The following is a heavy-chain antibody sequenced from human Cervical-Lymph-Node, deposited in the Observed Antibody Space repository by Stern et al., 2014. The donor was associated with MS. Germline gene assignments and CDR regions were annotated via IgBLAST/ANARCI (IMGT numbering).Heavy chain of an antibody. CDR1: GFTVSGTY. Sequence: EVQLVESGGGLVQPGGSLTLSCAVSGFTVSGTYMSWVRQAPGKGLEWVSLMYIGGTTYYAGSVEGRFTISRDSSKNTVYLQMNSLREEDTAVYYCARDRGADCGNDCYSGWFDPWGQGTLGTVSS. CDR2: MYIGGTT. D-gene: IGHD2-21*02. CDR3: ARDRGADCGNDCYSGWFDP. J-gene: IGHJ5*02. V-gene: IGHV3-66*01.